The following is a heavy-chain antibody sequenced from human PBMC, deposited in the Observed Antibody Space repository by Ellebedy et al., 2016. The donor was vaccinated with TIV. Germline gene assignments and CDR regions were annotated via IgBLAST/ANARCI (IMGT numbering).Heavy chain of an antibody. CDR2: ISSSSAYI. J-gene: IGHJ4*02. V-gene: IGHV3-21*01. CDR3: ARGFGESYESYFDN. D-gene: IGHD1-26*01. Sequence: GESLKISCGGSGFIFSNYIMNWVRQAPGKGLEWVASISSSSAYIFYADSVKGRFTVSRDNANTSLYLQMNSLRAEDTAVYFCARGFGESYESYFDNWGQGTLVTVSS. CDR1: GFIFSNYI.